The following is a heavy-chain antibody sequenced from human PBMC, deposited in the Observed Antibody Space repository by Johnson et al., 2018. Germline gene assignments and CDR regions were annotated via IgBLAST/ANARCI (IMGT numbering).Heavy chain of an antibody. CDR1: GGSFSGYY. Sequence: QVQLQQWGAGLLKPSETLSLTCAVYGGSFSGYYWSWIRQPPGKGLEWIGEINHSGSTNYNPSLKSRVTISVDTSKNQFSLKLSSVTAAATAVYYCARASVTSIYSYSYMDVWGKGTTVTVSS. D-gene: IGHD2/OR15-2a*01. CDR3: ARASVTSIYSYSYMDV. V-gene: IGHV4-34*01. J-gene: IGHJ6*03. CDR2: INHSGST.